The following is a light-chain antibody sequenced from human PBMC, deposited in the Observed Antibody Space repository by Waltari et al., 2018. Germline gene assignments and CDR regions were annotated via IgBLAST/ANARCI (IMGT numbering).Light chain of an antibody. J-gene: IGKJ1*01. CDR2: WAS. CDR3: QQYYSIPWT. CDR1: QSVLNRSKNKNY. V-gene: IGKV4-1*01. Sequence: IVMTQSPDSLAVSLGERATINCKSSQSVLNRSKNKNYFAWYQLKPGQPPKLLIYWASTRESGVPDRFSGSGSGTDFTLTISSLQAEDVAVYYCQQYYSIPWTFGQGTKVEI.